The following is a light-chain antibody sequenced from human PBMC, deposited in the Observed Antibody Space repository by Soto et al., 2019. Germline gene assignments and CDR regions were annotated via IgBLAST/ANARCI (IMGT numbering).Light chain of an antibody. CDR3: QQYYSTPPYT. Sequence: IVMTQSPDSLAVSLGERATINCKSSQSVFYSPNNKNYLAWYRQKPGQPPKLLIYWASIRESGVPDRISGSGSGTDFTLTISSLQAEDVAVYYCQQYYSTPPYTFGQGTKLEIK. V-gene: IGKV4-1*01. CDR1: QSVFYSPNNKNY. CDR2: WAS. J-gene: IGKJ2*01.